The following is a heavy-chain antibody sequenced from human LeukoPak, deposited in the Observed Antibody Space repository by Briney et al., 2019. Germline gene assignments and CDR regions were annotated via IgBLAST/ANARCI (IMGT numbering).Heavy chain of an antibody. CDR1: GYSISSGYY. V-gene: IGHV4-38-2*01. CDR3: ARALPPIYDYVWGSYRYSTYYFDY. CDR2: IYHSGST. J-gene: IGHJ4*02. D-gene: IGHD3-16*02. Sequence: SETLSLTCAVSGYSISSGYYWGWIRQPPGKGLEWIGSIYHSGSTNYNPSLKSRVTISVDTSKNQISLKLSSVTASDTAVYYCARALPPIYDYVWGSYRYSTYYFDYWGQGTLVTVSS.